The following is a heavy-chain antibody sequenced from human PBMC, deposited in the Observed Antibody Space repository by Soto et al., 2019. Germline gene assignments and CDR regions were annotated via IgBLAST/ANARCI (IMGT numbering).Heavy chain of an antibody. Sequence: GFIRLCRAGSGEAVSSSAVTWVLKDKGRGLEWVSSISSSSSYIYYADSVTGRFTISRDNAKNSLYLQMTSLRADDTAVYYFARDVNTYMDGLYYFAPWGQGTLVTVSS. J-gene: IGHJ5*02. V-gene: IGHV3-21*01. CDR2: ISSSSSYI. CDR3: ARDVNTYMDGLYYFAP. CDR1: GEAVSSSA. D-gene: IGHD5-18*01.